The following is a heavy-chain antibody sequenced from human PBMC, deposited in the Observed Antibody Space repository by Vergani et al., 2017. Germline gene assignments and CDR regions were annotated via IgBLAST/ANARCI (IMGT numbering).Heavy chain of an antibody. CDR1: GFTFSSYE. CDR2: ISSSGSTI. V-gene: IGHV3-48*03. Sequence: EVQLVESGGGLVQPGGSLRLSCAASGFTFSSYEMNWVRQAPGKGLEWVSYISSSGSTIYYADSVKGRFTISRDNAKNSLYLQMNSLRAEDTAVYYCARDRLSHNWFDPWGQGTLVTVSS. D-gene: IGHD6-19*01. CDR3: ARDRLSHNWFDP. J-gene: IGHJ5*02.